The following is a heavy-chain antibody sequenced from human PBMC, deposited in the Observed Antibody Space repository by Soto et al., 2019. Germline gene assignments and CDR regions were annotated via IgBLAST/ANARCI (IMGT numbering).Heavy chain of an antibody. CDR2: INQDGSDK. V-gene: IGHV3-7*01. Sequence: EVQLVESGGGLVQPGESLRLSCVVSGFTFRSYWMSWVRQAPGKGLEWVANINQDGSDKYHVDSVKGRFTISRDNAATSLYLQMNGLRAEETAVYYGARGYCSGGRCYGGGFDYWGQGTLVTVSS. CDR1: GFTFRSYW. D-gene: IGHD2-15*01. CDR3: ARGYCSGGRCYGGGFDY. J-gene: IGHJ4*02.